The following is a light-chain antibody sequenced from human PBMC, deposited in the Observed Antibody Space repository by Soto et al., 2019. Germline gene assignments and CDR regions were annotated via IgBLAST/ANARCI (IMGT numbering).Light chain of an antibody. CDR2: GAS. J-gene: IGKJ4*01. Sequence: ENGLTQSPGTLSVSLGERATLFCSAIQTVSSTYLAWYQQKPGQAPRLLIYGASSRATGMPDRFSGSGSGTDFTLTISSRQPADIATVYCQERYSDAQFTLAGGTKVDI. CDR1: QTVSSTY. CDR3: QERYSDAQFT. V-gene: IGKV3-20*01.